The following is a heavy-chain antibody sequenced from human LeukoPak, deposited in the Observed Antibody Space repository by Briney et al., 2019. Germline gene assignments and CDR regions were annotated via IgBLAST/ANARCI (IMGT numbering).Heavy chain of an antibody. Sequence: PSETLSLTCAVSGGAIDSNNWWSWVRLSPGKGLEWLGEVHHSKSTNYNPSLERRLTISINKSKKQFSLTLTSVTAADTAVYYCARDKVVSGNDVFYGMDVWGHGTSVIVSS. CDR3: ARDKVVSGNDVFYGMDV. D-gene: IGHD5-12*01. V-gene: IGHV4-4*02. CDR2: VHHSKST. CDR1: GGAIDSNNW. J-gene: IGHJ6*02.